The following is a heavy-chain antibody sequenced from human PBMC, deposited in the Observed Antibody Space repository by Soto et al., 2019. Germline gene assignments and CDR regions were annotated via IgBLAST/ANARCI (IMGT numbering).Heavy chain of an antibody. CDR1: GLPFTGQY. D-gene: IGHD1-26*01. Sequence: GGSVKESFKSCGLPFTGQYIHLVRQAPGQGLEWIGWINPSSGGTSYAQKFHGRVTMTRHTSITTAYMELSRLSSDDTAVYYCAKSGSFFRTSLGYFDYWGQGTLVTVS. V-gene: IGHV1-2*02. J-gene: IGHJ4*02. CDR3: AKSGSFFRTSLGYFDY. CDR2: INPSSGGT.